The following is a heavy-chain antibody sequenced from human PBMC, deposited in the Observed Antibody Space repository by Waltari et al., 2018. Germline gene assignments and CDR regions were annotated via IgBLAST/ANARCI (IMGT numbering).Heavy chain of an antibody. Sequence: QVQLVESGGCVVQPGTSLRLSCTASGFTFRSFALHWVRQAPGKGLEWVAVISYDGTSKDHADFVRGRLIISRDNSKNTLYLQMNSLRVEDTAVYYCARDWNYDFWSGDYTMDVWGQGTTVTVSS. V-gene: IGHV3-30*04. CDR2: ISYDGTSK. CDR3: ARDWNYDFWSGDYTMDV. D-gene: IGHD3-3*01. J-gene: IGHJ6*02. CDR1: GFTFRSFA.